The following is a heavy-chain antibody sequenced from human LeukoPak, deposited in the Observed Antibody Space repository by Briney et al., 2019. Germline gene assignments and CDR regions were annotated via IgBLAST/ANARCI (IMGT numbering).Heavy chain of an antibody. CDR2: INHSGST. V-gene: IGHV4-34*01. CDR3: ARQNGLHIVVVPAAPAVGYFDY. Sequence: ASETLSLTCAVYGGSFSGYYWSWIRQPPGKGLEWIGEINHSGSTNYNPSLKSRVTISVDTSKNQFSLKLSSVTAADTAVYYCARQNGLHIVVVPAAPAVGYFDYWGQGTLVTVSS. CDR1: GGSFSGYY. J-gene: IGHJ4*02. D-gene: IGHD2-2*01.